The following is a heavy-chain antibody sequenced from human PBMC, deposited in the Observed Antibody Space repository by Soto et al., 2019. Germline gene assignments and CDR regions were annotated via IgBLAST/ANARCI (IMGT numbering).Heavy chain of an antibody. V-gene: IGHV3-9*01. J-gene: IGHJ5*02. Sequence: SLRLSCAASGFTFDDYAMHWVRQAPGKGLEWVSGISWNSGSIGYADSVKGRFTISRDNAKNSLYLQMNSLRAEDTALYYCAKAKSIVAAPYFDPWGQGT. CDR1: GFTFDDYA. CDR3: AKAKSIVAAPYFDP. CDR2: ISWNSGSI. D-gene: IGHD6-13*01.